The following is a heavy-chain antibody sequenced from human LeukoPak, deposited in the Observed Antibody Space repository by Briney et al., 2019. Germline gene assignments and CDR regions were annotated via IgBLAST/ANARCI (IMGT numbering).Heavy chain of an antibody. CDR1: GGSISSGSYY. V-gene: IGHV4-61*01. CDR2: IYYSGST. J-gene: IGHJ4*02. Sequence: PSETLSLTCTVSGGSISSGSYYWSWIRQPPGKGLEWIGYIYYSGSTNYNPSLKSRVTISVDTSKNQFSLKLSSVTAADTAVYYCAREYSSGGEFDYWGQGTLVTVSS. CDR3: AREYSSGGEFDY. D-gene: IGHD6-19*01.